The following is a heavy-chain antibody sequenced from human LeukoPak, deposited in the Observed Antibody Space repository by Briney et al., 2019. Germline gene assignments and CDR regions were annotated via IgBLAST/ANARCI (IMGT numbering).Heavy chain of an antibody. CDR1: GGSFSGYY. D-gene: IGHD4-11*01. CDR3: ASASITRYYFDY. CDR2: INHSGST. Sequence: PSETLSLTCAVYGGSFSGYYWSWIRQPPGEGLEWIGEINHSGSTNYNPSLKSRVTISVDTSKNQFSLKLSSVTAADTAVYYCASASITRYYFDYWGQGTLVTVSS. J-gene: IGHJ4*02. V-gene: IGHV4-34*01.